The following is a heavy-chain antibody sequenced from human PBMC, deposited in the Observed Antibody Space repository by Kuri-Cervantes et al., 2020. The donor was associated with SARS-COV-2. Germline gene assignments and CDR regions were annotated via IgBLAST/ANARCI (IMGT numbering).Heavy chain of an antibody. J-gene: IGHJ4*02. D-gene: IGHD3-3*01. CDR1: GGSISSGGYY. Sequence: SCTVSGGSISSGGYYWSWIRQHPGKGLEWIGYIYYSGSTYYNPSLKSRVTISVDTSKNRFSLKLSSVTAADTAVYYCARAGTIFGVVIQNFDYWGQGTLVTVSS. V-gene: IGHV4-31*02. CDR2: IYYSGST. CDR3: ARAGTIFGVVIQNFDY.